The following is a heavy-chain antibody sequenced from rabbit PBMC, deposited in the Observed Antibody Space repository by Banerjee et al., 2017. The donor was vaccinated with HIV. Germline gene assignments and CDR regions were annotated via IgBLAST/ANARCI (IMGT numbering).Heavy chain of an antibody. CDR2: IYAGSSGIV. V-gene: IGHV1S7*01. CDR3: VRDSGGWGADL. J-gene: IGHJ6*01. Sequence: QLKETGGGLVQPGGSLTLSCKASGFDFSNAYMSWVRQAPGKGLEWIGIIYAGSSGIVNYANSVKGRFTISRDNAQNTLYLQLNSLTVADTATYFCVRDSGGWGADLWGPGTLVTVS. D-gene: IGHD4-1*01. CDR1: GFDFSNAY.